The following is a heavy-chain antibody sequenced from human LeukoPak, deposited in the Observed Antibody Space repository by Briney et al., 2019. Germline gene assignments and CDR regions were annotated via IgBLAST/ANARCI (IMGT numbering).Heavy chain of an antibody. CDR2: MNPNSGNT. J-gene: IGHJ5*02. CDR3: ARVRIRSRNWFDP. CDR1: GYTFTSYD. D-gene: IGHD2-15*01. Sequence: GESLKISCKASGYTFTSYDINWVRQATGQGLEWMGWMNPNSGNTGYAQKFQGRVTMTRNTSISTAYMELSSLRSEDTAVYYCARVRIRSRNWFDPWGQGTLVTVSS. V-gene: IGHV1-8*01.